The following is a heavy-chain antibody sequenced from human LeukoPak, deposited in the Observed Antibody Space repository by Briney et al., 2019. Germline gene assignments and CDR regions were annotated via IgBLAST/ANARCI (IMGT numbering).Heavy chain of an antibody. CDR2: INHSGST. Sequence: SETLSLTCAVYGGSFSGYYWSWIRQPPGKGLEWIGEINHSGSTNYNPSLKSRVTISVDTSKNQFSLKLSSVTAADTDVYYCARGGGWTLDAFDIWGQGTMVTVSS. J-gene: IGHJ3*02. D-gene: IGHD6-19*01. CDR1: GGSFSGYY. V-gene: IGHV4-34*01. CDR3: ARGGGWTLDAFDI.